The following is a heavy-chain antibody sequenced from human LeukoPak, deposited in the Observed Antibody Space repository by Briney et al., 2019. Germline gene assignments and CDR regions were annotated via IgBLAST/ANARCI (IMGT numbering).Heavy chain of an antibody. Sequence: ASVKVSCKATGYTFTGYYMHLVRQAHGQGLEWMGWLNPNSGGTYYAQKFQGRVTMTRDTSTSTAYMELSRLRSDYTAAYYCARDGGDIVVVTAAVDYWGQGTLVTVSS. CDR3: ARDGGDIVVVTAAVDY. CDR1: GYTFTGYY. CDR2: LNPNSGGT. J-gene: IGHJ4*02. D-gene: IGHD2-2*01. V-gene: IGHV1-2*02.